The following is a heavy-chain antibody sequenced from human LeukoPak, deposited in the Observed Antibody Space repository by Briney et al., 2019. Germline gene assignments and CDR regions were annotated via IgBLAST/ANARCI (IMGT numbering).Heavy chain of an antibody. Sequence: PGGSLRLSCAASGFIFSDYWMHWVRQAPGKGLVWVSHISTDEKITDYADSVKGRFTVSRDNAKHTLYLQMNSLTAEDTAVYYCARDRRAYSSGWYYFDYWGQGTLVTVSS. V-gene: IGHV3-74*01. CDR1: GFIFSDYW. CDR2: ISTDEKIT. CDR3: ARDRRAYSSGWYYFDY. D-gene: IGHD6-19*01. J-gene: IGHJ4*02.